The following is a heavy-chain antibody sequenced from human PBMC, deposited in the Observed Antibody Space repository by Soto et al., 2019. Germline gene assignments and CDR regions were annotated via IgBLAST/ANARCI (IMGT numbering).Heavy chain of an antibody. Sequence: SETLSLTCTVSGGSISSYYWSWIRQPPGKGLEWIGYIYYSGSTNYNPSLKSRVTISVDTSKNQFSLKLSSVTAADTAVYYCARQVGAARYYYYMDVWGKGTTVTVSS. CDR3: ARQVGAARYYYYMDV. J-gene: IGHJ6*03. CDR1: GGSISSYY. D-gene: IGHD6-6*01. CDR2: IYYSGST. V-gene: IGHV4-59*08.